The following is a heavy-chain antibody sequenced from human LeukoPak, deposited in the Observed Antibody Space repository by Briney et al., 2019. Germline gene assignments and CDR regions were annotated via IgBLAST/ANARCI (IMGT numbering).Heavy chain of an antibody. CDR2: IYYSGST. CDR3: ARGWDTGYGYYGMDV. V-gene: IGHV4-59*01. CDR1: GGSISSYY. Sequence: KPSETLSLTCTVSGGSISSYYWSWIRQPPGKGLEWIGYIYYSGSTNYNPSLKSRVTISVDTSKNQFSLKLSSVTAADTAVYYCARGWDTGYGYYGMDVWGQGTTVTVSS. J-gene: IGHJ6*02. D-gene: IGHD5-18*01.